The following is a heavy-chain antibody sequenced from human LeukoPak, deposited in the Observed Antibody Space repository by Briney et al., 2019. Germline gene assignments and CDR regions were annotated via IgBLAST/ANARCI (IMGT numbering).Heavy chain of an antibody. CDR3: ARIPANSYYFDY. CDR1: GFTFSDYY. CDR2: ISYSSTYT. J-gene: IGHJ4*02. V-gene: IGHV3-11*03. Sequence: GGSLRLSCAASGFTFSDYYMAWISQPPGKGLEWISYISYSSTYTNYAYSVKGRFTITREDARNSVFLQMNRLRAEDTAVYYCARIPANSYYFDYWGPGSLVTVSS.